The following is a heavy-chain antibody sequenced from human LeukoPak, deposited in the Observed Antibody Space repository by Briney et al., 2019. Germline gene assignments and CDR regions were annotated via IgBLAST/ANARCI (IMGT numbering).Heavy chain of an antibody. D-gene: IGHD3-16*01. V-gene: IGHV1-18*01. Sequence: GASVKVSCKASGYTFTSYGISWVRQAPGQGLEWMGWISAYNGNTNYAQKLQGRVTMTTDTSTSTAYMELGSLRSDDTAVYYCARVPEGLGVLLMNFDYWGQGTLVTVSS. CDR1: GYTFTSYG. CDR3: ARVPEGLGVLLMNFDY. CDR2: ISAYNGNT. J-gene: IGHJ4*02.